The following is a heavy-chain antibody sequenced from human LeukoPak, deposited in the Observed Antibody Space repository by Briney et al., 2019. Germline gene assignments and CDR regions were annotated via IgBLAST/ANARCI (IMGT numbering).Heavy chain of an antibody. Sequence: SETLSLTCTVSGGSISNSSHYWGWIRQPPGMGLEWIGNVYYSGITYYNPSLKSRVNISVDTSKNQFSLQLNSVTAADTAVYYCVRHDGRGGATMGSLDSWGQGSLVTVSS. D-gene: IGHD5-12*01. V-gene: IGHV4-39*01. CDR1: GGSISNSSHY. CDR2: VYYSGIT. J-gene: IGHJ4*02. CDR3: VRHDGRGGATMGSLDS.